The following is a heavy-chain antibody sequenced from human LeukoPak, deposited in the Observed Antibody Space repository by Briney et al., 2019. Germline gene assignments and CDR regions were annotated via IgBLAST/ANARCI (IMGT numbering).Heavy chain of an antibody. D-gene: IGHD3-22*01. CDR3: ARLSDGGGYYYDSSGYYYYPDY. CDR1: GGTFSSYA. V-gene: IGHV1-69*04. Sequence: SVKVSCKASGGTFSSYAISWVRQAPGQGLEWMGRIIPILGIANYAQKFQGRVTITADKSTSTAYMELSSLRSEDTAVYYCARLSDGGGYYYDSSGYYYYPDYWGQGTLVTVSS. J-gene: IGHJ4*02. CDR2: IIPILGIA.